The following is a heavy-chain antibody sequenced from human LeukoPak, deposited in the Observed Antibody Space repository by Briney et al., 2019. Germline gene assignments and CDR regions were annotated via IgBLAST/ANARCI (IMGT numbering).Heavy chain of an antibody. Sequence: PGGSLRLSCAASGFTFSSYAMSWVRQAPGKGLEWVSAISGSGGSTYYADSVKGRFTISRDNSKNTLYLQMNSLRAEDTAVYYCAKASSGELLFSSPLDYWGQGTLVTVSS. V-gene: IGHV3-23*01. D-gene: IGHD3-10*01. J-gene: IGHJ4*02. CDR2: ISGSGGST. CDR3: AKASSGELLFSSPLDY. CDR1: GFTFSSYA.